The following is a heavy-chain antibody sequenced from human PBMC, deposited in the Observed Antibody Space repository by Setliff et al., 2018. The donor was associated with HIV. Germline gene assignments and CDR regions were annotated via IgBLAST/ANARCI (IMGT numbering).Heavy chain of an antibody. J-gene: IGHJ4*02. CDR3: ARDVSAYGDYGDY. V-gene: IGHV4-39*07. Sequence: SETLSLTCTVSGGSISSSSYYWGWIRQPPGKGLEWIGSIYYSGSTYYNPSLKSRVTIPVDTSKNQFSPKLSSVTAADTAVYYCARDVSAYGDYGDYWGQGTLVTVSS. CDR2: IYYSGST. CDR1: GGSISSSSYY. D-gene: IGHD4-17*01.